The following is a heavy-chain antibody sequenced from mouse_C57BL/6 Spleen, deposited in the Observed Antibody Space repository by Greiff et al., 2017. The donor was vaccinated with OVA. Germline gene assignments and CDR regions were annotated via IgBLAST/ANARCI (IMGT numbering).Heavy chain of an antibody. D-gene: IGHD1-1*01. J-gene: IGHJ4*01. CDR2: INPYNGGT. Sequence: VQLQQSGPVLVKPGASVKMSCKASGYTFTDYYMNWVKQSHGKSLEWIGVINPYNGGTSYNQKFKGKATLTVDKSSSPAYMELNSLTSEDSAVYYCARGGITTGLYAMDYWGQGTSVTVSS. CDR1: GYTFTDYY. V-gene: IGHV1-19*01. CDR3: ARGGITTGLYAMDY.